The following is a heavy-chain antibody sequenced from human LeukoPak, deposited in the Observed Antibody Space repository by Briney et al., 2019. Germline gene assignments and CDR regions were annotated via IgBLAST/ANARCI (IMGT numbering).Heavy chain of an antibody. D-gene: IGHD2-21*02. J-gene: IGHJ3*02. Sequence: GASVKVSCKASGYTFTGYYIHWVRQAPGQGLEWMGWINPNSGGTNYAQKFQGRVTMTWDTSIRTAYMELSRLRSDDTAVYYCARDGAVVVTAISAFDIWGQGTMVTVSS. CDR2: INPNSGGT. V-gene: IGHV1-2*02. CDR3: ARDGAVVVTAISAFDI. CDR1: GYTFTGYY.